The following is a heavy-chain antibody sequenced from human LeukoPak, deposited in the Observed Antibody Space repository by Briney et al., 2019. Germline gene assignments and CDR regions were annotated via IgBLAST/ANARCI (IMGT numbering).Heavy chain of an antibody. V-gene: IGHV3-7*01. CDR3: TRMVWRSRPFDY. CDR1: GFTFSSYA. D-gene: IGHD2-2*01. CDR2: IKQDGSEK. Sequence: GGSLRLSCAASGFTFSSYAMSWVRQAPGKGLEWVANIKQDGSEKYYVDSVKGRFTISRDNAKNSYLQMNSLRAEDTAVYYCTRMVWRSRPFDYWGQGTLVTVSS. J-gene: IGHJ4*02.